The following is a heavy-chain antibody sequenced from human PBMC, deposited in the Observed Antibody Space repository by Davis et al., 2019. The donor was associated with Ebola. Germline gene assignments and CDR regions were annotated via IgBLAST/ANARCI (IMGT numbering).Heavy chain of an antibody. D-gene: IGHD2-15*01. Sequence: SESLSLTCTVSGGSISSYYWSWIRQPPGKGLEWIGYIYHSGNTKYNPSLKSRVSISVDTSKNQFSLKLNSVTSADTAVYYCARSAWSYGMDVWGQGTTVTVSS. J-gene: IGHJ6*02. CDR3: ARSAWSYGMDV. CDR1: GGSISSYY. CDR2: IYHSGNT. V-gene: IGHV4-59*01.